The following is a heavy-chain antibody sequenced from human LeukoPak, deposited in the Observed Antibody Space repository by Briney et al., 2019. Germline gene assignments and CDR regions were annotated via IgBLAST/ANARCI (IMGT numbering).Heavy chain of an antibody. D-gene: IGHD2-21*02. CDR2: IIPILGIA. Sequence: ASVMVSCKASGGTFSSYAISWVRQAPGQGLEWMGRIIPILGIANYAQKFQGRVTITADKSTSTAYMELSSLRSEDTAVYYCARGFRGDCIDYWGQGTLVTVSS. J-gene: IGHJ4*02. CDR3: ARGFRGDCIDY. V-gene: IGHV1-69*04. CDR1: GGTFSSYA.